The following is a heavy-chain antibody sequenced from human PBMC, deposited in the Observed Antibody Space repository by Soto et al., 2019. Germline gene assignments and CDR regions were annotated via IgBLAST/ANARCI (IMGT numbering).Heavy chain of an antibody. CDR1: GGSISSGDYY. V-gene: IGHV4-30-4*01. Sequence: SETLSLTCTVSGGSISSGDYYWSWIRQPPGKGLEWIGYIYYSGSTYYNPSLKSRVTISVDTSKIQFSLKLSSVTAADTAAYYWARVPVTCFDYWGQGTLVTVSS. CDR2: IYYSGST. CDR3: ARVPVTCFDY. J-gene: IGHJ4*02. D-gene: IGHD2-21*02.